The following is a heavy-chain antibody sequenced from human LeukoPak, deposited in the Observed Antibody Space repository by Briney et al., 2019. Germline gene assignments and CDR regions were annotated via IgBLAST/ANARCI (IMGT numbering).Heavy chain of an antibody. CDR1: GFTFSSYA. CDR3: ARMGSGWHYYYYYMDV. CDR2: ISSSSSYI. Sequence: PGGSLRLSCAASGFTFSSYAMSWVRQAPGKGLEWVSSISSSSSYIYYADSVKGRFTISRDNAKNSLYLQMNSLRAEDTAVYYCARMGSGWHYYYYYMDVWGKGTTVTISS. J-gene: IGHJ6*03. D-gene: IGHD6-19*01. V-gene: IGHV3-21*01.